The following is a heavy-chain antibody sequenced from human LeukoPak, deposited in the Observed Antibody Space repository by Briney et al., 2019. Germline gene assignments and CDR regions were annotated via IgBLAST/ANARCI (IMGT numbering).Heavy chain of an antibody. J-gene: IGHJ5*02. CDR3: ARHSGRGYCSSTSCQNWFDP. V-gene: IGHV4-31*03. D-gene: IGHD2-2*01. CDR2: IYYSGST. CDR1: GGSISSGGYY. Sequence: SETLSLTCTVSGGSISSGGYYWSWIRQHPGKGLERIGYIYYSGSTNDNPSLKSRITISVDTSKNQFSLKLSSVTAADTAVYYCARHSGRGYCSSTSCQNWFDPWGQGTLVTVSS.